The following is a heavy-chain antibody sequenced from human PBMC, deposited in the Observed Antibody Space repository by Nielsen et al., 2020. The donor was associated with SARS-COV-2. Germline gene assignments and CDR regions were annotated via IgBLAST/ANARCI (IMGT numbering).Heavy chain of an antibody. V-gene: IGHV4-59*06. CDR2: IYYSGST. D-gene: IGHD6-13*01. J-gene: IGHJ4*02. Sequence: SETLSLTCTVSGGSISSYYWTWIRQPPGKGLECIGYIYYSGSTYYNPSLKSRVTISVDTSKNQFSLKLSSVTAADTAVYYCARDQAAAGMWYFDYWGQGTQVTVSS. CDR1: GGSISSYY. CDR3: ARDQAAAGMWYFDY.